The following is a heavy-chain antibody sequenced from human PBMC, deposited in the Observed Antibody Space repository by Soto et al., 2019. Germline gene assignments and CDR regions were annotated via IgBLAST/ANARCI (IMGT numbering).Heavy chain of an antibody. CDR1: GFTFSSYS. CDR2: ISSSSSTR. CDR3: ARDKRDYYDSSGYTPYYYYYYGMDV. D-gene: IGHD3-22*01. Sequence: EVQLVESGGGLVQPGGSLRLSCAASGFTFSSYSMNWVRQAPGKGLEWVSYISSSSSTRYYADSVKGRFTISRDNAKNSLYLQMNSLRDEDTAVYYCARDKRDYYDSSGYTPYYYYYYGMDVWGQGTTVTVSS. J-gene: IGHJ6*02. V-gene: IGHV3-48*02.